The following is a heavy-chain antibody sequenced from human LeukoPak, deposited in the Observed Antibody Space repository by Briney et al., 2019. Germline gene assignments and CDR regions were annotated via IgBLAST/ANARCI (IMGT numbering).Heavy chain of an antibody. J-gene: IGHJ4*02. Sequence: GASVKVSCKASGYTFTGYYMHWVRQAPGQGLEWMGRINPNSGGTNYAQKFQGRVTMTRDTSISTAYMELSRLRSDDTAVYYCARDAVGATMKLHGDYWGQGTLVTVSS. D-gene: IGHD1-26*01. CDR1: GYTFTGYY. CDR3: ARDAVGATMKLHGDY. V-gene: IGHV1-2*06. CDR2: INPNSGGT.